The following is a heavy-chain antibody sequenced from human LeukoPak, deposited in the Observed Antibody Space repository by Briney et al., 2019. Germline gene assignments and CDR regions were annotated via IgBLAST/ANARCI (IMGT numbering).Heavy chain of an antibody. CDR2: INPSGGGT. Sequence: ASVKVSCKASGYSFTNYYIHWVRQAPGQGPEWMGIINPSGGGTTYAPKFQGRVTMTKDTSTSTVYMVLSGLGSADTALYYCARETDIAVAANYFDFWGQGTLVTVSS. CDR1: GYSFTNYY. V-gene: IGHV1-46*01. J-gene: IGHJ4*02. CDR3: ARETDIAVAANYFDF. D-gene: IGHD6-19*01.